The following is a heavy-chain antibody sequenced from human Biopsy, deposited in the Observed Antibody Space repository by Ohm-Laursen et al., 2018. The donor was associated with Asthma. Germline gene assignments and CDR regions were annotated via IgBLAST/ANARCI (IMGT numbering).Heavy chain of an antibody. J-gene: IGHJ4*02. CDR1: YGSITSGGYY. CDR3: ARAQDYYDSRGYYRGFDY. CDR2: IYYSGST. V-gene: IGHV4-31*03. D-gene: IGHD3-22*01. Sequence: TLSLTCTVSYGSITSGGYYWTWIRQHPGKGPEWIGFIYYSGSTYYNPSLKSRVSISIDTSKNQFSLKLSSVTAADTAVYYCARAQDYYDSRGYYRGFDYWGQGTLVTVSS.